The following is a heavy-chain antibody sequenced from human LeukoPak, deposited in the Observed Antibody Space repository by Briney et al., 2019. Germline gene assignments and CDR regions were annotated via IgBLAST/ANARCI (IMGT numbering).Heavy chain of an antibody. V-gene: IGHV3-23*01. CDR3: AKDPPILRWSFDY. Sequence: GGSLRLSCAASGFTFSTYAMSWVRRPPGKGLEWVSAITGGGGTTYYAASVKGRFTISRDNSKNTLYLQMNSLRAEDRAVYYCAKDPPILRWSFDYWGQGTLVTVSS. J-gene: IGHJ4*02. CDR2: ITGGGGTT. CDR1: GFTFSTYA. D-gene: IGHD4-23*01.